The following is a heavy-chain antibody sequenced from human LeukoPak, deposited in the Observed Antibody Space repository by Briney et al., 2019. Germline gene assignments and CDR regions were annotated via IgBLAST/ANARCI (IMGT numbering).Heavy chain of an antibody. D-gene: IGHD1-26*01. V-gene: IGHV3-48*01. CDR2: ISSSSSTI. Sequence: GGSLRLSCAASGFTFSSYSMNWVRQAPGKGLGWVSYISSSSSTIYYADSVKGRFTISRDNPKNTLYLQLHSLRAEDTAVYYCAKGVVGASSAAAAGYFENWGQGALVTVSS. CDR1: GFTFSSYS. J-gene: IGHJ4*02. CDR3: AKGVVGASSAAAAGYFEN.